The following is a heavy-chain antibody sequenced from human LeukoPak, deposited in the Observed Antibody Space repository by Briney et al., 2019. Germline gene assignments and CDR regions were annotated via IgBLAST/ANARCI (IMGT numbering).Heavy chain of an antibody. D-gene: IGHD1-26*01. CDR3: ARWIVGATSAAFDI. CDR1: GGSISSSSYY. CDR2: IYYSGST. Sequence: SETLSLTCTVSGGSISSSSYYWGWIRQPPGKGLEWLGSIYYSGSTYYNPSLKSRVTISVDTSKNQFSLKLSSVTAADTAVYYCARWIVGATSAAFDIWGQGTMVTVSS. J-gene: IGHJ3*02. V-gene: IGHV4-39*01.